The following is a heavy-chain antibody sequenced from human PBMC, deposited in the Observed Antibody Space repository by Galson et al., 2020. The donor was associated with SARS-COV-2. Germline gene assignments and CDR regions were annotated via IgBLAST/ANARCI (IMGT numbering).Heavy chain of an antibody. CDR1: GFTFSSYD. CDR2: ISYNGNNK. CDR3: AKSIRGSGAYTLTAFYSYYGMDV. Sequence: TGGSLRLSCAASGFTFSSYDMHWVRQAPGKGLEWVSVISYNGNNKYYSDSVTGRFTISRDNSKNTLYLQMNSLRPEDTAVYYCAKSIRGSGAYTLTAFYSYYGMDVWGQGTTVTVSS. J-gene: IGHJ6*02. V-gene: IGHV3-30*18. D-gene: IGHD3-16*01.